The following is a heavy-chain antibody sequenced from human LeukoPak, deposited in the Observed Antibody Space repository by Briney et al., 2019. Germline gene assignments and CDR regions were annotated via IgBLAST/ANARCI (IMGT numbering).Heavy chain of an antibody. D-gene: IGHD1-26*01. V-gene: IGHV1-69*13. Sequence: ASVKVSCKASGGTFSSYAISWVRQAPGQGLEWMGGIIPIFGTANYAQKFQGRVTITADESTSTAYMELSSLRSEDTAVYYCALRQPYSGSYYFDYWGQGTLVTVSS. CDR2: IIPIFGTA. J-gene: IGHJ4*02. CDR3: ALRQPYSGSYYFDY. CDR1: GGTFSSYA.